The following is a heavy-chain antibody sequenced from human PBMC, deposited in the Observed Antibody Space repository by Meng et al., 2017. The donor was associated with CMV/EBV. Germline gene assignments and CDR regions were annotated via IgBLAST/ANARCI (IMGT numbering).Heavy chain of an antibody. V-gene: IGHV3-21*01. Sequence: SYSMNGVRQAQGKGLEWVSSISSSSSYIYYADSVKGRFTISRDNAKNSLYLQMNSLRAEDTAVYYCARRQVVVVPAANYYYYGMDVWGQGTTVTVSS. CDR1: SYS. CDR2: ISSSSSYI. J-gene: IGHJ6*02. D-gene: IGHD2-2*01. CDR3: ARRQVVVVPAANYYYYGMDV.